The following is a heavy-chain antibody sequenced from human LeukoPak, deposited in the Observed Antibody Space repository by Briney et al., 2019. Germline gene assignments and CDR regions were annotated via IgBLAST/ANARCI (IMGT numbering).Heavy chain of an antibody. D-gene: IGHD3-3*01. CDR2: IYYTGST. CDR3: ARLPRYDFWS. V-gene: IGHV4-39*01. CDR1: GGSISTNNYY. J-gene: IGHJ4*02. Sequence: SETLSLTCTVSGGSISTNNYYWGWIRQPPGKGLEWIGTIYYTGSTYYNPSLKSRVTMSVDTSKKQFSLKLTSVTAADTAVYYCARLPRYDFWSWGQGTLVTVSS.